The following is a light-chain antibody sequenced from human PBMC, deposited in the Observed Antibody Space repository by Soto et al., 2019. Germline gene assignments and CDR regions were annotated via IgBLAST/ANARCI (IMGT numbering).Light chain of an antibody. Sequence: DIQMTQSPSSLSASVGDRVTITCQASQDISNYLNWYQQKPGKAPKLLIYDASNLETGVPSRFSGSGSGTDFTFTISSLQPEDIATYYRQQYDNLPWTFGQGTKAQIK. CDR2: DAS. CDR3: QQYDNLPWT. V-gene: IGKV1-33*01. J-gene: IGKJ1*01. CDR1: QDISNY.